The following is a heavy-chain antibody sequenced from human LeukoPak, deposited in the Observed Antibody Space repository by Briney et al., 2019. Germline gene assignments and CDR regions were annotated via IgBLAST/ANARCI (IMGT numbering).Heavy chain of an antibody. J-gene: IGHJ3*01. CDR3: ARSSYSSSSSV. V-gene: IGHV3-7*03. Sequence: AGGSLRLSCAVSGFTFSGFWMSWSRQAPGKGLEWVASINSDGSKGYYADVVKGRFTISRDNAKNSLYLQINSLRAEDTAVYYCARSSYSSSSSVWGQGTMVTVSS. CDR2: INSDGSKG. CDR1: GFTFSGFW. D-gene: IGHD6-6*01.